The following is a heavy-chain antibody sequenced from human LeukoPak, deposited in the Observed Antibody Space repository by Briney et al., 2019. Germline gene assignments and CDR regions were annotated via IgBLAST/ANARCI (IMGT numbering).Heavy chain of an antibody. V-gene: IGHV4-59*01. Sequence: SETLSLTCTVSGGSISGYYWSWIRQPPGKGLELIGYSYYSGTTNYNPSLRSRVIISVDTSKNQFSLKVRSVTTAGTAVYYCARWTPYDDTGYYRFDSWGQGTLVTVSS. CDR3: ARWTPYDDTGYYRFDS. CDR2: SYYSGTT. J-gene: IGHJ4*02. CDR1: GGSISGYY. D-gene: IGHD3-22*01.